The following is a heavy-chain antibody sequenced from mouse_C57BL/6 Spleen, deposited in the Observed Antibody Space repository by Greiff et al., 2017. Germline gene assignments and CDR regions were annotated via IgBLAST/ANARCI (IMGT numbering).Heavy chain of an antibody. Sequence: QVQLQQSGAELVKPGASVKISCKASGYAFSSYWMNWVKQRPGKGLEWIGQIYPGDGDTNYNGKFKGKATLTADKSSSTDYMQLSSLASEDSAIYICARRGIYYGNYEDAMDYWGQGTSGTVSS. D-gene: IGHD2-1*01. CDR1: GYAFSSYW. J-gene: IGHJ4*01. V-gene: IGHV1-80*01. CDR2: IYPGDGDT. CDR3: ARRGIYYGNYEDAMDY.